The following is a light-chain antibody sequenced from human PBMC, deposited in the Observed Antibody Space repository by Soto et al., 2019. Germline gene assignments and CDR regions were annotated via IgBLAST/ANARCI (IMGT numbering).Light chain of an antibody. Sequence: QSVLTQPASVSGSPGQSITISCTGTSSDVGNYKYVSWYQQHPGKAPKLMIYEVSNRPSGVSNRFSGSKSGNTASLTISGLQAEDETDYYCSSYTARGTRVFGTGTKVTVL. CDR2: EVS. V-gene: IGLV2-14*01. CDR3: SSYTARGTRV. J-gene: IGLJ1*01. CDR1: SSDVGNYKY.